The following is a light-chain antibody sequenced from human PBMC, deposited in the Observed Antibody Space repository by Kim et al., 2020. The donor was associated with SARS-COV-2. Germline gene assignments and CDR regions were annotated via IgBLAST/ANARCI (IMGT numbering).Light chain of an antibody. V-gene: IGLV1-40*01. CDR3: QSYDSSLSGSV. CDR1: SSNIGAGYD. CDR2: SNN. J-gene: IGLJ3*02. Sequence: QSVLTQPPSVSGAPGQRVTISCTGSSSNIGAGYDVHWYQQLPGTAPKLPIYSNNKRPSGVPDRFSGSKSGTSASLAITGLQAEDEADYYCQSYDSSLSGSVFGGGTKVTVL.